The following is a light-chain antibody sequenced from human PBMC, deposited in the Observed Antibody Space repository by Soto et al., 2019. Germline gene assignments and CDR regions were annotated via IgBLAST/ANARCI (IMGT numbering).Light chain of an antibody. Sequence: DIQMTQSPSSLSASVGDRVTITCRASQSLSSLLNWYQQKPGKAPKLLIYAASSLQSGVPSRFSGSGSGTDFALAISSMQPEDFASYYCQQCNSSPPAFGEGTKVEIK. CDR3: QQCNSSPPA. CDR1: QSLSSL. CDR2: AAS. V-gene: IGKV1-39*01. J-gene: IGKJ1*01.